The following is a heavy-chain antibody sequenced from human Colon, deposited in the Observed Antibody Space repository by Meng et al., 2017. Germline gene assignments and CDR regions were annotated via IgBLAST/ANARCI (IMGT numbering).Heavy chain of an antibody. Sequence: QGQLQESGQGLVKPSGTLSLTWAVSGDSIRSSNWWSWVRQPPGRGLEWIGEIYHSGSTNYNPSLKNRLSLTVDKSKNQFSLTLHSVTAADTAVYYCARVIYASGNMAHLDCWGQGTLVTVSS. CDR1: GDSIRSSNW. CDR2: IYHSGST. V-gene: IGHV4-4*02. J-gene: IGHJ4*02. CDR3: ARVIYASGNMAHLDC. D-gene: IGHD3-10*01.